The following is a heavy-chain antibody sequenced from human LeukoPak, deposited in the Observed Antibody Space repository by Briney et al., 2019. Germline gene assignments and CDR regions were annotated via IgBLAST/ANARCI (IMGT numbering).Heavy chain of an antibody. CDR2: ISGSGGVT. J-gene: IGHJ4*02. CDR1: GLTFSAYA. Sequence: GESLTLSCEASGLTFSAYAMTWVRQAAGNGLECVSTISGSGGVTCYSDSVKGRFTVSRDNSKNTLYLQMNNLRAEDTAIYYCAILRDGSGSCSDYWGQGTLVTVSS. D-gene: IGHD3-10*01. CDR3: AILRDGSGSCSDY. V-gene: IGHV3-23*01.